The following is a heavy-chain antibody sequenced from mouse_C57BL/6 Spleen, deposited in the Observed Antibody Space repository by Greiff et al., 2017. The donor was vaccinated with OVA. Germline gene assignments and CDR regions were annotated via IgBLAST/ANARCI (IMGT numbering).Heavy chain of an antibody. J-gene: IGHJ2*01. D-gene: IGHD1-1*01. CDR3: ASHYYGSSFIFDY. V-gene: IGHV1-80*01. CDR1: GYAFSSYW. Sequence: QVQLQQSGAELVKPGASVKISCKASGYAFSSYWMNWVKQRPGKGLEWIGQIYPGDGDTNYNGKFKGKATLTADKSSSTAYMQLSSLTSEDSAVYFCASHYYGSSFIFDYWGQGTTLTVSS. CDR2: IYPGDGDT.